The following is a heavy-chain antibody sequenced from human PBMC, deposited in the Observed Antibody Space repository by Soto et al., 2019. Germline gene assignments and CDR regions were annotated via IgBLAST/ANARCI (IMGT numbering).Heavy chain of an antibody. J-gene: IGHJ6*04. V-gene: IGHV6-1*01. CDR2: TYYRSKWYS. Sequence: PSQTLSLTCALSGDSVSTNTAAWNWIRQSPSRGLEWLGRTYYRSKWYSHYAVSVKSRITINPDTSKNQFSLQLNSVTPEDTAVYYCARARTYYDSGTYYDYYYYGVDVWRKGTTVTVSS. D-gene: IGHD3-22*01. CDR1: GDSVSTNTAA. CDR3: ARARTYYDSGTYYDYYYYGVDV.